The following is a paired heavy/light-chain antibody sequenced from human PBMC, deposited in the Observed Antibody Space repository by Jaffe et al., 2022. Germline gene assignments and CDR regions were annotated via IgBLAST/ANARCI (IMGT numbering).Light chain of an antibody. J-gene: IGKJ3*01. V-gene: IGKV3-15*01. CDR3: QQYNNWPT. CDR2: GAS. Sequence: EIVMTQSPATLSVSPGERATLSCRASQSVSSNLAWYQQKPGQAPRLLIYGASTRATGIPARFSGSGSGTEFTLTISSLQSEDFAVYYCQQYNNWPTFGPGTKVDIK. CDR1: QSVSSN.
Heavy chain of an antibody. CDR3: ARVPVGQTGYSSGWTVSGWFDP. D-gene: IGHD6-19*01. J-gene: IGHJ5*02. CDR2: INWNGGST. V-gene: IGHV3-20*01. CDR1: GFTFDDYG. Sequence: EVQLVESGGGVVRPGGSLRLSCAASGFTFDDYGMSWVRQAPGKGLEWVSGINWNGGSTGYADSVKGRFTISRDNAKNSLYLQMNSLRAEDTALYHCARVPVGQTGYSSGWTVSGWFDPWGQGTLVTVSS.